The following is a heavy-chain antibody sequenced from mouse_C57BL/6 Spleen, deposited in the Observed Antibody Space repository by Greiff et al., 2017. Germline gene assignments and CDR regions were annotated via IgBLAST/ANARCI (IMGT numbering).Heavy chain of an antibody. Sequence: VQLQQPGTELVKPGASVKLSCKASGYTFPSYWLHWVKQRPGQGLEWIGNINPSNGGTNYNEKFKSKATLTVDKSSSTTYMQLSSLTSEDSAVYYCARPPIYYDYPAYWGQGTLVTVSA. CDR3: ARPPIYYDYPAY. CDR1: GYTFPSYW. CDR2: INPSNGGT. V-gene: IGHV1-53*01. D-gene: IGHD2-4*01. J-gene: IGHJ3*01.